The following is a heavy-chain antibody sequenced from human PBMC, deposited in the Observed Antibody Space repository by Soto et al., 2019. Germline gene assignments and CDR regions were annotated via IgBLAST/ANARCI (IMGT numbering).Heavy chain of an antibody. Sequence: EVQLVESGGGLVKPGGSLRLSCAASGFTFSSYSFNWVRQAPGKGLEWVSIITPTSTFISYADSVRGRFTISRDNAKNSLYLPMDSLGAGDTAVYYCARARGNDWYADYWGQGTLVTVSS. V-gene: IGHV3-21*06. J-gene: IGHJ4*02. CDR1: GFTFSSYS. CDR3: ARARGNDWYADY. CDR2: ITPTSTFI. D-gene: IGHD3-9*01.